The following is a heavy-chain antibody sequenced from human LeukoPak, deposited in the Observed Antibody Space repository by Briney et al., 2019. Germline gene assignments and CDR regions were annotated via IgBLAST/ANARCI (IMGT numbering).Heavy chain of an antibody. Sequence: SETLSLTCTVSGGSISSYYWSWIRQPPGKGLEWIGYIYYSGSTNYNPSLKSRVTISVDTSKNQFSLKLSSVTAADTAVYYCARREPLWFGELLYPAPPDYWGQGTLVTVSS. J-gene: IGHJ4*02. D-gene: IGHD3-10*01. CDR1: GGSISSYY. CDR2: IYYSGST. CDR3: ARREPLWFGELLYPAPPDY. V-gene: IGHV4-59*08.